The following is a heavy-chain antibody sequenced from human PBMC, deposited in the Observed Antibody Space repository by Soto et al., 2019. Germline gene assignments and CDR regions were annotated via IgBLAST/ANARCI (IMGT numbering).Heavy chain of an antibody. V-gene: IGHV4-34*01. CDR1: GGSFSGYY. CDR3: AGVNSSCLVY. CDR2: INHSGST. Sequence: SETLSLTCAVYGGSFSGYYWSWIRQPPGKGLEWIGEINHSGSTNYNPSLKSRVTISVDTSKNQFSLKLSSVTAADTAVYYCAGVNSSCLVYWGQGTLVTVSS. D-gene: IGHD6-6*01. J-gene: IGHJ4*02.